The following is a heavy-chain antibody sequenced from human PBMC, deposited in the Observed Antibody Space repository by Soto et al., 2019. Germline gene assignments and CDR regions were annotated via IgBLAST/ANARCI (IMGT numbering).Heavy chain of an antibody. D-gene: IGHD6-13*01. Sequence: SQTLSVTFAMSVGSVSSNDATWDWIKHSPSRGLEWLGRTYYRSKWYNDYAVSVKSRITINPDTSKNQISLQLNSVTPEDTAVYYCVRLIGNSWLDYWGQGTLVTVSS. CDR2: TYYRSKWYN. V-gene: IGHV6-1*01. CDR1: VGSVSSNDAT. J-gene: IGHJ4*02. CDR3: VRLIGNSWLDY.